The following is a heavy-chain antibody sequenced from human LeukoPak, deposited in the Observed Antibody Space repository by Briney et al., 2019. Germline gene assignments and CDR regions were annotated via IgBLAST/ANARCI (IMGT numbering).Heavy chain of an antibody. CDR2: MNPNSGNT. CDR3: ARGLPFSKGSCYTP. Sequence: ASVKVSCKASGYTFTSYDINWVRQATGQGLEWMGWMNPNSGNTGYAQKFQGRVTMTRNTSISTAYMELSSLRSEDTAVYYCARGLPFSKGSCYTPWGQETLVTVSS. CDR1: GYTFTSYD. J-gene: IGHJ5*02. D-gene: IGHD2-2*02. V-gene: IGHV1-8*01.